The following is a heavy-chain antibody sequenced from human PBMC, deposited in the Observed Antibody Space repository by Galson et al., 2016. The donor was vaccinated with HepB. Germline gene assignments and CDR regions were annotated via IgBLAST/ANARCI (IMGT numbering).Heavy chain of an antibody. CDR1: GGSISSGGYY. D-gene: IGHD6-19*01. J-gene: IGHJ6*02. Sequence: TLSLTCTVSGGSISSGGYYWTWIRQRPGKGLEWIGYIHYSGSTYYNPSLKSRVIISVDTSKNQFSLKLSSVTAADTAVYYCARDRWYSSGWFSPDDYYGMDVWGQGTTVTVSS. V-gene: IGHV4-31*03. CDR2: IHYSGST. CDR3: ARDRWYSSGWFSPDDYYGMDV.